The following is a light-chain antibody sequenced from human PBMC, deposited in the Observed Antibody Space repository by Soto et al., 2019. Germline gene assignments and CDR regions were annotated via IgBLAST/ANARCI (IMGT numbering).Light chain of an antibody. CDR1: HDISSY. CDR3: QQHKDYPLT. CDR2: AAS. V-gene: IGKV1-9*01. J-gene: IGKJ5*01. Sequence: DIQLTQSPSLLSASVGDRVTITCRASHDISSYLTWYQQKPGKAPTVLIYAASTLQGGVPSRFSGSGSGTEFTLTISSLQPEDFASYYCQQHKDYPLTFGRGTRLEIK.